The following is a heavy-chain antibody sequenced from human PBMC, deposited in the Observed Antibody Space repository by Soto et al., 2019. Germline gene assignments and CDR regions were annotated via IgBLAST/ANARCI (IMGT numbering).Heavy chain of an antibody. CDR3: ARQDGTHAIAE. Sequence: KTSETLSLTCTVSGGSISSSSYYWGWIRQPPGKGLEWIGSIYYSGSTYYNPSLKSRVTISVDTSKNQFSLKLSSVTAADTAVYYCARQDGTHAIAEWGQGTLVTVSS. V-gene: IGHV4-39*01. CDR2: IYYSGST. D-gene: IGHD2-21*01. CDR1: GGSISSSSYY. J-gene: IGHJ4*02.